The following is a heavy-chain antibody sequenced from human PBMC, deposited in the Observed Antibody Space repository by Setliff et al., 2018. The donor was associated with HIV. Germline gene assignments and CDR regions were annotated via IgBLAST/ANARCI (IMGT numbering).Heavy chain of an antibody. D-gene: IGHD5-18*01. CDR2: IYTSGST. V-gene: IGHV4-61*09. J-gene: IGHJ4*02. Sequence: SETLSLTCTVSGGSISSGSYYWSWIRQPAGKGLEWIGHIYTSGSTNYNPSLKSRVTISVDTSKNQFSLKLSSVTAADTAVYYCATGGYSYGHDYWGQGTLVT. CDR3: ATGGYSYGHDY. CDR1: GGSISSGSYY.